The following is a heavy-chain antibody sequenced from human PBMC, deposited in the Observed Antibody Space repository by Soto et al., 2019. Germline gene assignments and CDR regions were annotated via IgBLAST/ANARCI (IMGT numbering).Heavy chain of an antibody. CDR2: ISTSKGDT. CDR1: GYTLTSYG. CDR3: ATRSPAFDF. J-gene: IGHJ4*01. Sequence: QVQMVQTGPEVKKPGASVKVSCKTSGYTLTSYGVAWVRQAPGQGLEWMGWISTSKGDTTYAQKFQGRVTMTTDTSTSTAYMELRSLRSDDTAVYYCATRSPAFDFWGQGTLVTVSS. V-gene: IGHV1-18*01.